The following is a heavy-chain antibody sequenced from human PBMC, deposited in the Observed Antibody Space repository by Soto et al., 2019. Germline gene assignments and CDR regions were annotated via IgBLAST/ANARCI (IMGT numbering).Heavy chain of an antibody. Sequence: KVSCKTSGYIFTNYPIHWVRQAPGRGLEWVAWINTGNGTTRYSPKLQGRVSLRTDTSASTVYMELTSLRFEDTALYYCASNAFDYWGQGTLVAVSP. J-gene: IGHJ4*02. CDR1: GYIFTNYP. CDR2: INTGNGTT. V-gene: IGHV1-3*04. CDR3: ASNAFDY.